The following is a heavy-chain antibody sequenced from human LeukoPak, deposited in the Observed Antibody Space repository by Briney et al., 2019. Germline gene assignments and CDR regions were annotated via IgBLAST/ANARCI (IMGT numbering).Heavy chain of an antibody. V-gene: IGHV3-30*02. D-gene: IGHD5-18*01. CDR1: GFIFSDYG. CDR2: IRYDGTNK. Sequence: GGSLRLSCAASGFIFSDYGMHWVRQAPRKGLEWVSFIRYDGTNKNYADSVKGRFTISRDNSKNTLYLQMNSLRPEDTAVYYCTKDPEKWIQQCLQYFDYWGQGTLVTVSS. J-gene: IGHJ4*02. CDR3: TKDPEKWIQQCLQYFDY.